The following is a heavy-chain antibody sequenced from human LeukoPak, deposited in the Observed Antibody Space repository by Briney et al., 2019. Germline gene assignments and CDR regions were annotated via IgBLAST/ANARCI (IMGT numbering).Heavy chain of an antibody. D-gene: IGHD2-2*01. Sequence: GGSLRLSCAASGFIFSSSEMNWVRQPSGKGLEWVSYISGRDTIYYADSVKGRFTISRDNAKNSLYLQMNNLRAEDTADYYCARSTPSDFYFDYWGQGALVTVSS. CDR3: ARSTPSDFYFDY. CDR1: GFIFSSSE. J-gene: IGHJ4*02. V-gene: IGHV3-48*03. CDR2: ISGRDTI.